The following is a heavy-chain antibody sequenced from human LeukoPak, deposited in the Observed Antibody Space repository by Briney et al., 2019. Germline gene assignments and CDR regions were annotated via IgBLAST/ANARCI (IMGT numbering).Heavy chain of an antibody. D-gene: IGHD3-10*01. CDR2: INPNSGGT. V-gene: IGHV1-2*02. CDR1: GYTFTGYY. CDR3: ASHDYYGSGSYYPYYFDY. Sequence: ASVKVSCKASGYTFTGYYMHWVRQAPGQGLEWMGWINPNSGGTNYAQKFQGRVTMTRDTSISTAYMELSRLRSDDTAVYYCASHDYYGSGSYYPYYFDYWGRGTLVTVSS. J-gene: IGHJ4*02.